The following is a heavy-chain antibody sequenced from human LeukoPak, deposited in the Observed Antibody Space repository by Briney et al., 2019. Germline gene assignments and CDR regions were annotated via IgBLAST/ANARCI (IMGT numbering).Heavy chain of an antibody. V-gene: IGHV3-23*01. CDR1: GFTFSSYA. J-gene: IGHJ4*02. CDR3: AKLCSGGSCYWNY. Sequence: GGSLRLSCSASGFTFSSYAMSWVRQAPGKGLEWVSGISASGGSTDYADSVKGRFTISRDNSKNTLYLQMNSLRAEDTAVYYCAKLCSGGSCYWNYWGQGTLVTGSS. CDR2: ISASGGST. D-gene: IGHD2-15*01.